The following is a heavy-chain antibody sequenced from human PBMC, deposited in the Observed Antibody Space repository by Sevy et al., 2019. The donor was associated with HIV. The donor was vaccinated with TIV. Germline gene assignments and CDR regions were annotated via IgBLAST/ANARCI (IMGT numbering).Heavy chain of an antibody. Sequence: GGSLRLSCVASGFTFKTYNMNWVRQAPGKGLEWVSYITSSSSIIYYADSVRDRFTISRDNAKNSLYLQMNSLRPEDTAVYFCARDGLPAPAKFDYWVQGTQVTVSS. CDR2: ITSSSSII. V-gene: IGHV3-48*01. CDR1: GFTFKTYN. D-gene: IGHD2-2*01. J-gene: IGHJ4*02. CDR3: ARDGLPAPAKFDY.